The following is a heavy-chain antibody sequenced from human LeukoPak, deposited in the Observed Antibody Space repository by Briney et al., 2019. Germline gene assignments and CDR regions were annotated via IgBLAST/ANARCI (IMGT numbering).Heavy chain of an antibody. V-gene: IGHV1-18*01. CDR2: ISAYNGNT. J-gene: IGHJ4*02. CDR3: ARDLTGITIFGVVIIGRDYFDY. Sequence: ASVKVSCKASGYTFTSYGISWVRQAPGQGLEWMGWISAYNGNTNYAQKLQGRVTMTTDTSTSTAYMELRSLRSDDTAVYYGARDLTGITIFGVVIIGRDYFDYWGQGTLVTVSS. D-gene: IGHD3-3*01. CDR1: GYTFTSYG.